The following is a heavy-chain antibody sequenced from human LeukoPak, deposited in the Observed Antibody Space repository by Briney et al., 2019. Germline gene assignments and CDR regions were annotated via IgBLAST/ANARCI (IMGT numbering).Heavy chain of an antibody. D-gene: IGHD2-15*01. V-gene: IGHV1-2*02. CDR3: ARAGGRKVEFDY. CDR1: GYTFTGYY. J-gene: IGHJ4*02. Sequence: ASVKVSCKASGYTFTGYYIHWVRQAPGQGLEWMGWINPNSGGTNYAQKFQGRVTMTRDTSISTAYMELSSLTSDDTAVYYCARAGGRKVEFDYWGQGTLVTVSS. CDR2: INPNSGGT.